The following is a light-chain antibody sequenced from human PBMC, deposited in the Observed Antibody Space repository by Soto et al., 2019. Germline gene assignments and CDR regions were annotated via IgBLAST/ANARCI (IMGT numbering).Light chain of an antibody. CDR1: NSDIGSYNL. Sequence: QSALTQPASVSGSPGQSITISCTGTNSDIGSYNLVSWYQQHPGKVPRLMIYEGTKRPSGVSNRFSGSRSGNTASLTISGLQAEDEAAYYCCSYGGNAFFAIFGGGTKVTVL. J-gene: IGLJ2*01. V-gene: IGLV2-23*01. CDR3: CSYGGNAFFAI. CDR2: EGT.